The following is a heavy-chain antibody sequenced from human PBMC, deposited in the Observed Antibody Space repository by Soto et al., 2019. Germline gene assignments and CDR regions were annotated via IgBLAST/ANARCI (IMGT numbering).Heavy chain of an antibody. CDR1: GFTFSSYE. V-gene: IGHV3-48*03. Sequence: PXGSLRLSCAASGFTFSSYEMNWVRQAPGNGLEWVSYISSSGSTIYYADSVKGRFTISRDNAKNSLYLQMNSLRAEDTAVYYCARDIVVVPAAGYYYYGMDVWGQGTTVTVSS. CDR3: ARDIVVVPAAGYYYYGMDV. CDR2: ISSSGSTI. D-gene: IGHD2-2*01. J-gene: IGHJ6*02.